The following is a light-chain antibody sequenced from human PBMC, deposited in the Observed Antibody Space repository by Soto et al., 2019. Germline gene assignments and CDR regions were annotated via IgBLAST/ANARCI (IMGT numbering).Light chain of an antibody. CDR2: KVN. CDR3: SSFTRSSTWL. V-gene: IGLV2-14*01. CDR1: SSDVGGYNY. Sequence: QSALTQPASVSGSPGQSITISCTGTSSDVGGYNYVSWYQQHPGKAPKLMIYKVNNRPSGVSNRFSGSKSGNTASLTISGLQAEDEADYYCSSFTRSSTWLFGGGTKLTVL. J-gene: IGLJ3*02.